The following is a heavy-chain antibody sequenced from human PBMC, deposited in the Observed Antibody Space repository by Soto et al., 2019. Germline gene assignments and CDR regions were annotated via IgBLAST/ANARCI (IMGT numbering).Heavy chain of an antibody. CDR1: GFTFSSYD. CDR2: IGKGGDT. V-gene: IGHV3-13*01. CDR3: VRDPAGHGMDV. J-gene: IGHJ6*02. D-gene: IGHD3-10*01. Sequence: EVQLVESGGDLVQPGGSLRLSCAASGFTFSSYDMQWVRQVTGKGLEWVSSIGKGGDTYYADSVKGRFTISRENAKNSLYLQMISLRVGDTAVYYCVRDPAGHGMDVWGQGTTVTVSS.